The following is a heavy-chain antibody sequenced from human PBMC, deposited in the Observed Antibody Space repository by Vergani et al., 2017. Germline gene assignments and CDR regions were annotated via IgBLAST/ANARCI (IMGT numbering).Heavy chain of an antibody. D-gene: IGHD5-24*01. CDR3: ARTRDGHNWFDP. V-gene: IGHV1-18*01. J-gene: IGHJ5*02. CDR2: IIPIFGTA. CDR1: GYTFTSYG. Sequence: QVQLVQSGAEVKKPGASVKVSCKASGYTFTSYGISWVRQAPGQGLEWMGGIIPIFGTANYAQKFQGRVTMTRDTSISTAYMELSRLRSDDTAVYYCARTRDGHNWFDPWGQGTLVTVSS.